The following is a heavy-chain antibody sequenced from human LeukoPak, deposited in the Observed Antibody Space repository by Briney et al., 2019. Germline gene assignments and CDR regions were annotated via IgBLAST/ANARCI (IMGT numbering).Heavy chain of an antibody. CDR3: ANGHLEAGGSNAFDI. V-gene: IGHV3-33*06. CDR1: GFTFSSYG. J-gene: IGHJ3*02. Sequence: HPGGSLRLSCAASGFTFSSYGMHWVRQTPGKGLEWVAVIWYDGSNKYYADSVKGRFTISRDNSKNTLYLQMNSLRAEDTAVYYCANGHLEAGGSNAFDIWGQGTMVTVSS. D-gene: IGHD3-16*01. CDR2: IWYDGSNK.